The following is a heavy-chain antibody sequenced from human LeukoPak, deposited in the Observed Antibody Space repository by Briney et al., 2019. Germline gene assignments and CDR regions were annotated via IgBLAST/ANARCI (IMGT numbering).Heavy chain of an antibody. CDR3: AREKTVTTMVADYYYGMDV. D-gene: IGHD4-17*01. V-gene: IGHV4-59*01. J-gene: IGHJ6*02. CDR2: IYYSGST. CDR1: GVSISSYY. Sequence: SETLSLTCTVSGVSISSYYWSWIRQPPGRRGEWSGYIYYSGSTNYNPSLKSRVNISVDTSKNQFSLKLSSVTAADTAVYYCAREKTVTTMVADYYYGMDVWGQGTTVTVSS.